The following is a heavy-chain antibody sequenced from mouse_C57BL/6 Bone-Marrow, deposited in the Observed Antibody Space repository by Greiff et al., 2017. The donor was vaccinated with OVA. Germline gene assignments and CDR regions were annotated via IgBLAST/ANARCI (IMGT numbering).Heavy chain of an antibody. CDR2: ISSGGSYT. CDR3: ARRDYGFAY. D-gene: IGHD2-4*01. CDR1: GFTFSSYG. V-gene: IGHV5-6*01. Sequence: DVQLVESGGDLVKPGGSLKLSCAASGFTFSSYGMSWVRQTPDKRLEWVATISSGGSYTYYPDSVKGRFTISRDNAKNTLYLQMSSLKSEDTAMYYCARRDYGFAYWGQGTLVTVSA. J-gene: IGHJ3*01.